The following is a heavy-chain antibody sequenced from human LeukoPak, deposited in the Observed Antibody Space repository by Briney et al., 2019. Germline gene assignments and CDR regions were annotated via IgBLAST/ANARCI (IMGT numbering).Heavy chain of an antibody. J-gene: IGHJ4*02. CDR3: AHYLTFGGVIASDY. CDR1: GFSLSTSGVG. Sequence: SGPTLVKPTQTLTLTCTFSGFSLSTSGVGVGWIRQPPGKALEWLAVIYWDDDKRYRPSLKSRLTITKDTSKNQVVLTMTNMDPVDTATYYCAHYLTFGGVIASDYWGQGTLVTVSS. D-gene: IGHD3-16*02. V-gene: IGHV2-5*02. CDR2: IYWDDDK.